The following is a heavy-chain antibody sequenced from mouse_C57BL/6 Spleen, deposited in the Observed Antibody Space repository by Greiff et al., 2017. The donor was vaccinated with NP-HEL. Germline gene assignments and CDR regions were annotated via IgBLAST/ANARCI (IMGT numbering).Heavy chain of an antibody. CDR2: ISDGGSYT. D-gene: IGHD1-1*01. CDR1: GFTFSSCA. J-gene: IGHJ2*01. Sequence: EVMLVESGGGLVKPGGSLKLSCAASGFTFSSCAMSWVRQTPEKRLEWVATISDGGSYTYYPDNVKGRFTISRDNAKNNLYLQMSHLKSEDTAMYYCARQGTTVVAHYFDYWGQGTTLTVSS. V-gene: IGHV5-4*03. CDR3: ARQGTTVVAHYFDY.